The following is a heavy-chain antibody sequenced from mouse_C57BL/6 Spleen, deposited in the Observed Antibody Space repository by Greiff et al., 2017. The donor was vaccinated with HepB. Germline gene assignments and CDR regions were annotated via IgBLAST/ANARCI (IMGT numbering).Heavy chain of an antibody. V-gene: IGHV1-59*01. D-gene: IGHD2-5*01. CDR2: IDPSDSYT. CDR1: GYTFTSYW. CDR3: AVYYSNFFDY. J-gene: IGHJ2*01. Sequence: QVQLQQPGAELVRPGTSVKLSCKASGYTFTSYWMHWVKQRPGQGLEWIGVIDPSDSYTNYNQKFKGKATLTVDTSSSTAYMQLSSLTSEDSAVYYCAVYYSNFFDYWGQGTTLTVSS.